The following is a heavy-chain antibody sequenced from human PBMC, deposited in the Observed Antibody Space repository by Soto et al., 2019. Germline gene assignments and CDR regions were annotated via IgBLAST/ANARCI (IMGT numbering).Heavy chain of an antibody. V-gene: IGHV3-15*01. CDR2: IKSKTDGGTT. J-gene: IGHJ4*02. D-gene: IGHD6-6*01. Sequence: EVQLVESGGGLVIPGGSLRLSCAASGFTFSNAWLSWVRQAPGKGLEWVGRIKSKTDGGTTDYTAPVKVRFTISRADSKNTLYLQMNRLKIEDKAVYYCTTGSPSTKNYWGQGTLVTVSS. CDR3: TTGSPSTKNY. CDR1: GFTFSNAW.